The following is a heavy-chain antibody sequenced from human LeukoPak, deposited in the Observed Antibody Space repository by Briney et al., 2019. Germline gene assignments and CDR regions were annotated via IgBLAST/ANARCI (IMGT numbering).Heavy chain of an antibody. CDR3: ARDTGGGYSCYDC. V-gene: IGHV3-7*01. CDR2: IKQDGSEK. J-gene: IGHJ4*02. D-gene: IGHD5-18*01. Sequence: GGSLRLSCAASGFTFSSDWMTWIRQAPGKGLEWVANIKQDGSEKYYVDSVKGRFTISRDNAKNSLYLQMNSLRAEDTAVYYCARDTGGGYSCYDCWGQGTLVTVSS. CDR1: GFTFSSDW.